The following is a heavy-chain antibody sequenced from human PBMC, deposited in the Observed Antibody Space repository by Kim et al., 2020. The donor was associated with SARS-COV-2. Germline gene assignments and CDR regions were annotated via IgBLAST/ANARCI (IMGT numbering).Heavy chain of an antibody. D-gene: IGHD5-12*01. CDR1: GFTFSNAW. J-gene: IGHJ4*02. CDR2: IKSKTDGGTT. CDR3: TTDREEMATIRGLAY. Sequence: GGSLRLSCAASGFTFSNAWMSWVRQAPGKGLEWVGRIKSKTDGGTTDYAAPVKGRFTISRDDSKNTLYLQMNSLKTEDTAVYYCTTDREEMATIRGLAYWGQGTLVTVSS. V-gene: IGHV3-15*01.